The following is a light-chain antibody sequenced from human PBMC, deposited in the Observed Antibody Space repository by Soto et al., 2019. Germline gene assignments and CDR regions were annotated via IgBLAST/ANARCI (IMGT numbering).Light chain of an antibody. CDR3: QSYDSTVSGVV. CDR1: SSNFGEGYD. V-gene: IGLV1-40*01. CDR2: GEF. J-gene: IGLJ2*01. Sequence: QSVLTQPPSVSGAPRQRVTISCTGSSSNFGEGYDVHWYQQLPGRAPKLLIDGEFNRASGVPDRFSGSKSGTSASLAITGLQAEDGADYCCQSYDSTVSGVVFGGGTKLTVL.